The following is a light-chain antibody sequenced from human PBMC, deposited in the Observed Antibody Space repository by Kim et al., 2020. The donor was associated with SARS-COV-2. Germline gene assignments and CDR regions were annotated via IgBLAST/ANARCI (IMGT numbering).Light chain of an antibody. CDR1: SLRKYY. J-gene: IGLJ2*01. V-gene: IGLV3-19*01. Sequence: SSELTQDPAVSVALGQTVRITCQGDSLRKYYATWYQQKPGQAPVLLISGKNSRPSGIPDRFSGSSSGNTASLTIAGAQAEDEADYYCNSRDTTHFVIFGGWTQLTVL. CDR2: GKN. CDR3: NSRDTTHFVI.